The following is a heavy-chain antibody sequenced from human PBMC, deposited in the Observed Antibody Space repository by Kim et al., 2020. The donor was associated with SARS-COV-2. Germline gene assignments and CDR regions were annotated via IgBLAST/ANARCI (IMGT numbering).Heavy chain of an antibody. J-gene: IGHJ6*02. CDR3: ARDGIGSGYDFDYYYGMDV. D-gene: IGHD5-12*01. Sequence: RVTISVDTSKNQFSLKLSSVTAADTAVYYCARDGIGSGYDFDYYYGMDVWGQGTTVTVSS. V-gene: IGHV4-59*01.